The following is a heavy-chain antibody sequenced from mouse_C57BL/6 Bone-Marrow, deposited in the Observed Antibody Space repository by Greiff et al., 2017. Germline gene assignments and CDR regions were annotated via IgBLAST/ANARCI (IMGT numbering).Heavy chain of an antibody. CDR2: IDPEIGDT. J-gene: IGHJ2*01. Sequence: VQLVESGAEPVRPGASVKLSCPASGFNIKDDYIPWVKQRPEQGLEWIGWIDPEIGDTEYASKFQGKANITSDTSSTTAYLQLSSPTSEDTAVYYCSSSDGNYFDFWGQGTPPPVTA. CDR1: GFNIKDDY. D-gene: IGHD2-3*01. V-gene: IGHV14-4*01. CDR3: SSSDGNYFDF.